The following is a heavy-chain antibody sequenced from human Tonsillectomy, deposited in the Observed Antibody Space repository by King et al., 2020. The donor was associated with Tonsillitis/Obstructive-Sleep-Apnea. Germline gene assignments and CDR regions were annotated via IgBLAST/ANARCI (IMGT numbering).Heavy chain of an antibody. CDR1: GFTFSSYA. CDR2: ISYDGNNK. Sequence: VQLVESGGGVVQPGRSLRLSCAASGFTFSSYAMHWVRQAPGKGLEWVAVISYDGNNKYYADSVKGRFTISRDNSKNTLYLQMNSLRAEDTAVYYCARDRSDRKYEAGHYYYGMDVWGQRTTLTVPS. J-gene: IGHJ6*02. V-gene: IGHV3-30*04. D-gene: IGHD6-13*01. CDR3: ARDRSDRKYEAGHYYYGMDV.